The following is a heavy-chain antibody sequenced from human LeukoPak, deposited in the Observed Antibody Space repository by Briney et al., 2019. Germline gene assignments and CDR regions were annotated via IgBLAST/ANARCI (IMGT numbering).Heavy chain of an antibody. V-gene: IGHV3-11*04. J-gene: IGHJ4*02. D-gene: IGHD2-2*03. CDR2: INTGGSTV. CDR3: ARDTPLDIVVVPAAINY. CDR1: GFTFSDYY. Sequence: AGGSLRLSCAAPGFTFSDYYMSWIRQAPGKGLECVSYINTGGSTVYYADSVKGRFTISRDNAKNSLYLQMNSLRAEDTALYYCARDTPLDIVVVPAAINYWGQGTLVTVSS.